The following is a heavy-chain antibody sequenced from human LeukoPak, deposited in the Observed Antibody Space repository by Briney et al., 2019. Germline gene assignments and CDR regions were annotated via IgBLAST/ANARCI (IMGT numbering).Heavy chain of an antibody. CDR3: AKAVDLATISVDI. CDR1: GFTFSSYW. D-gene: IGHD5-24*01. V-gene: IGHV3-74*01. Sequence: GGSLRLSCAASGFTFSSYWMHWVRQAPGKGLVWVSRINSDGSTTNYADSVKGRFTISRDNSKNTLYLVMNSLRVDDTAVYYCAKAVDLATISVDIWGQGTMVTVSS. J-gene: IGHJ3*02. CDR2: INSDGSTT.